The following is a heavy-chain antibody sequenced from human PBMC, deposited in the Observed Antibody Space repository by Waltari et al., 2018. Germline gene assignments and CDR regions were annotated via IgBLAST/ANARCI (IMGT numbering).Heavy chain of an antibody. CDR3: ARTTHLSGSYRYFDY. J-gene: IGHJ4*02. Sequence: QVQLQESGPGLVKPSQTLSLTCTVSGGSISSGSYYWVWIRTPAGKGLEWIGYIYTSGSTNYNPSLKSRVTISVDTSKNQFSLKLSSVTAADTAVYYCARTTHLSGSYRYFDYWGQGTLVTVSS. CDR1: GGSISSGSYY. D-gene: IGHD3-16*02. V-gene: IGHV4-61*09. CDR2: IYTSGST.